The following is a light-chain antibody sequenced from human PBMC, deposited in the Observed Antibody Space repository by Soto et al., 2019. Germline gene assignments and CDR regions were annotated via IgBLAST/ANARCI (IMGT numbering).Light chain of an antibody. V-gene: IGKV1-12*01. Sequence: DIQMTQSPSSVSASVGDRVTITCRASQGISKWLSWFQQKPGKAPKLLIFSSSSFQSGFPSRFSGSGSGTDFTLTITIQHPEYVTTYCCQHSNTLPITFGQGTRREIK. J-gene: IGKJ5*01. CDR3: QHSNTLPIT. CDR2: SSS. CDR1: QGISKW.